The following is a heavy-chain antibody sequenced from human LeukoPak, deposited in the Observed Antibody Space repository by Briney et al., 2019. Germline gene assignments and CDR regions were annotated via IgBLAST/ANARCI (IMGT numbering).Heavy chain of an antibody. CDR3: ARPNITSYYDSRGYDAFDV. CDR2: IYPDDSDT. D-gene: IGHD3-22*01. Sequence: GEYPKILCKGSGYRFNAYWLDWVSQMPGKSVEGMGFIYPDDSDTRYSPFFQGQVTISADKSVRTAYLQWSSLKASDTAMYYCARPNITSYYDSRGYDAFDVWGQGTMLTVSS. J-gene: IGHJ3*01. V-gene: IGHV5-51*01. CDR1: GYRFNAYW.